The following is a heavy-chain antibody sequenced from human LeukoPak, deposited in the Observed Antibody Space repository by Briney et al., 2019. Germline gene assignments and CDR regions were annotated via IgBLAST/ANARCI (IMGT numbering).Heavy chain of an antibody. CDR3: ARDFGYCSSTSCYRAILDY. Sequence: PRASVKVSCKASGYTFTSCGISWVRQAPGQGLEWMGWISAYNGNTNYAQKLQGRVTMTTDTSTSTAYMELRSLRSDDTAVYYCARDFGYCSSTSCYRAILDYWGQGTLVTVSS. J-gene: IGHJ4*02. V-gene: IGHV1-18*01. CDR1: GYTFTSCG. D-gene: IGHD2-2*02. CDR2: ISAYNGNT.